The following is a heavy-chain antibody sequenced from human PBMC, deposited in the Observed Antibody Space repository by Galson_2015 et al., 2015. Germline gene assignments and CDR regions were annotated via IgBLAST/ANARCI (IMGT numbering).Heavy chain of an antibody. D-gene: IGHD3-10*01. CDR3: AREVNPITMVRGVILEVGDCYGMDV. CDR2: INPNSGGT. CDR1: GYTFTGYY. Sequence: SVKVSCKASGYTFTGYYMHWVRQAPGQGLEWMGWINPNSGGTNYAQKFQGWVTMTRDTSISTAYMELSRLRSDDTAVYYCAREVNPITMVRGVILEVGDCYGMDVWGQGTTVTVSS. V-gene: IGHV1-2*04. J-gene: IGHJ6*02.